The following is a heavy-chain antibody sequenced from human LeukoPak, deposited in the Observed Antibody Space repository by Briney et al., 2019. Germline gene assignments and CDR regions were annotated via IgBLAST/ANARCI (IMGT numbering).Heavy chain of an antibody. J-gene: IGHJ5*02. CDR1: GYTFTSYY. Sequence: ASVKVSCKASGYTFTSYYMHWVRQAPGQGLEWMGIINPSGGSATYAQRFQGRVTMTRDTSTSTVYMELSSLRSEDTAVYYCTRGLNSYNWFDPWGQGTLVTVSS. D-gene: IGHD3/OR15-3a*01. V-gene: IGHV1-46*03. CDR3: TRGLNSYNWFDP. CDR2: INPSGGSA.